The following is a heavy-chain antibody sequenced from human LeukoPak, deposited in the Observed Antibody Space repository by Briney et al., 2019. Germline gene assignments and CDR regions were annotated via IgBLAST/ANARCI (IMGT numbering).Heavy chain of an antibody. CDR1: GFTFTSND. J-gene: IGHJ4*02. V-gene: IGHV3-23*01. D-gene: IGHD2-8*01. CDR2: IHGLDSST. Sequence: GGSLRLSCAASGFTFTSNDMTWVRQAPGRGLDYVSTIHGLDSSTRYADSVKGRFTISRDDSKNTLYLQMNSLKTEDTAVYYCTTELYDSGYWGQGTLVTVSS. CDR3: TTELYDSGY.